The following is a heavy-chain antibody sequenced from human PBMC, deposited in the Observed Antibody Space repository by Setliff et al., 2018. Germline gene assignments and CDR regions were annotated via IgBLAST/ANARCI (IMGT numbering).Heavy chain of an antibody. V-gene: IGHV4-34*01. Sequence: SETLSLTCAVYGGSFSDYYWRWIRQPPWKGLEWIGEIHHSGSTNYNPSLKSRVTISVDTSKNQFSLKLSSVTAADTAVYYCARGVSTLYSSDWFDPWGQGTLVTVSS. CDR3: ARGVSTLYSSDWFDP. CDR2: IHHSGST. CDR1: GGSFSDYY. J-gene: IGHJ5*02. D-gene: IGHD3-16*02.